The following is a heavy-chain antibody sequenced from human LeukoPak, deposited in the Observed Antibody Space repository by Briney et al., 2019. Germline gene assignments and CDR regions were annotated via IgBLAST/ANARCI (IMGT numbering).Heavy chain of an antibody. J-gene: IGHJ4*02. D-gene: IGHD3-22*01. CDR3: ARINSYYYDSSGRKGDNNFDY. CDR1: GYTFTIYA. Sequence: ASVTVSCKASGYTFTIYAMNWVRQAPGQGLEWMGWINTNTGNPTYAQGFTGRFAFSLDTSVSTAYLQISSLKAEDTAVYYCARINSYYYDSSGRKGDNNFDYWGQGTLVTVSS. CDR2: INTNTGNP. V-gene: IGHV7-4-1*02.